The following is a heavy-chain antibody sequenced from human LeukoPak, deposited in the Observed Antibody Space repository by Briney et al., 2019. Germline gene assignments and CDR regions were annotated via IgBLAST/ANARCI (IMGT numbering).Heavy chain of an antibody. J-gene: IGHJ1*01. V-gene: IGHV1-18*01. Sequence: GASVKVSCKASGYTFTSYGISWVRQAPGQGLEWMGWISAYNGNTNYAQKLQGRVTMTTDTSTSTAYMELRSLRSDDTAVYYCARVLYYYDSSGSNEYFQHWGRGTLVTVSS. CDR1: GYTFTSYG. CDR2: ISAYNGNT. CDR3: ARVLYYYDSSGSNEYFQH. D-gene: IGHD3-22*01.